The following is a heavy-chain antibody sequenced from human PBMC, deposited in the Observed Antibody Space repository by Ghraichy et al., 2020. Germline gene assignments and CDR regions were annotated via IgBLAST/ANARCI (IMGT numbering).Heavy chain of an antibody. V-gene: IGHV3-21*01. CDR3: ARGSPGAAMVSYYGMDV. J-gene: IGHJ6*02. Sequence: GGFLRLSCAASGFTFSSYSINWVRQAPGKGLEWVSSISSSSNNIYYADSVKGRFTISRDNANNSLYLHMNRLRAEDTAVYFCARGSPGAAMVSYYGMDVWGQGTTVTVSS. D-gene: IGHD5-18*01. CDR2: ISSSSNNI. CDR1: GFTFSSYS.